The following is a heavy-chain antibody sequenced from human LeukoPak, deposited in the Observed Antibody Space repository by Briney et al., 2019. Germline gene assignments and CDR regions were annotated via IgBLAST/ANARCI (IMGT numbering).Heavy chain of an antibody. V-gene: IGHV4-34*01. CDR2: INHSGST. CDR3: ARTFRVLYGLDP. J-gene: IGHJ5*02. CDR1: GGSFSGYY. Sequence: SETLSLTCAVYGGSFSGYYWSWIRKPPGKGLEWIGEINHSGSTNYNPSLKSRVTISVDTSKNQFSLKLSSVTAADTAVYYCARTFRVLYGLDPWGQGTLVTVSS. D-gene: IGHD2-8*01.